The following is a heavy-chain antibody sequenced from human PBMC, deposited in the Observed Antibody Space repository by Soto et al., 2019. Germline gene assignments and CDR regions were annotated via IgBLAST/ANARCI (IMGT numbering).Heavy chain of an antibody. CDR1: VCTFSSYA. CDR3: ARGSDYSNYVLWYFDY. J-gene: IGHJ4*02. CDR2: IIPIFGTA. V-gene: IGHV1-69*06. D-gene: IGHD4-4*01. Sequence: QVQLVQSGAEVKKPGSSVKVSCKASVCTFSSYAISWVRQAPGQGLEWMGGIIPIFGTANYAQKFQGRVTITADKSTSTAYMELSSLRSEDTAVYYCARGSDYSNYVLWYFDYWGQGTLVTVSS.